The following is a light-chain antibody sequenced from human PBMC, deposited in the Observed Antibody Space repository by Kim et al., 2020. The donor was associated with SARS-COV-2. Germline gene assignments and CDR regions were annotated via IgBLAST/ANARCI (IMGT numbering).Light chain of an antibody. Sequence: RVTISGTGGDSNIGAGYRVHWYRHLPGTAPKLLIYDDANRPSGGPDRFSGSKSGTSASLAITGLQPEDEADYYCQSYDNSLSATVFGGGTQLTVL. V-gene: IGLV1-40*01. CDR3: QSYDNSLSATV. J-gene: IGLJ3*02. CDR1: DSNIGAGYR. CDR2: DDA.